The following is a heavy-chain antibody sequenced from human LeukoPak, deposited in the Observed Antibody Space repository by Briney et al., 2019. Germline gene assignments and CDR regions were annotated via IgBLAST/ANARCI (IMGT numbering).Heavy chain of an antibody. CDR3: AHVPVNYYDNSGPQGYFDY. J-gene: IGHJ4*02. CDR2: IYWDDDK. Sequence: SGPTLVNPTQTLTLTCTFSGFSLSTSGVGVGWIRQPPGKALEWLALIYWDDDKRYRPSLKSRLTIIKDTSKNQVVLTMTNMDPVDTATYYCAHVPVNYYDNSGPQGYFDYWGQGTLVTVSS. D-gene: IGHD3-22*01. V-gene: IGHV2-5*02. CDR1: GFSLSTSGVG.